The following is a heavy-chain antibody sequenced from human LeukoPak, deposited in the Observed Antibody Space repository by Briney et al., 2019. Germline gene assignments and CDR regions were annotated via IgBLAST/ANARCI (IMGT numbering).Heavy chain of an antibody. V-gene: IGHV4-59*08. CDR3: ARTYDSTAYHS. D-gene: IGHD3-22*01. J-gene: IGHJ5*01. CDR1: GGSVTSYY. CDR2: IYHSGLT. Sequence: PSETLSLTCSVSGGSVTSYYWNWIRQTPDKGLEWIAYIYHSGLTRYNPSLKSRVTISMDTSKNQISLKVASVTAADTGFYYCARTYDSTAYHSWGHGTQVTVSS.